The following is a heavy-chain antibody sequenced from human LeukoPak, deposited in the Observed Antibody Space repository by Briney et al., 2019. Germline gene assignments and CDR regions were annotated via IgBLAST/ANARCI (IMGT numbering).Heavy chain of an antibody. CDR1: GGSISSYY. J-gene: IGHJ6*02. V-gene: IGHV4-59*01. D-gene: IGHD3-10*01. CDR2: IYYSGST. Sequence: PSETLSLTCTVSGGSISSYYWSWIRQPPGKGLEWIGYIYYSGSTNYNPSLKSRVTISVDTSKNQFSLKLSSVTAADTAVYYCARACLSFGCYYYYYGMDVWGQGTTVTVSS. CDR3: ARACLSFGCYYYYYGMDV.